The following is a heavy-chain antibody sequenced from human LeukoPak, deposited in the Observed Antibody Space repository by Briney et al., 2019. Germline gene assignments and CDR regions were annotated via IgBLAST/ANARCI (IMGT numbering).Heavy chain of an antibody. CDR2: IYHSGST. CDR3: ARGIAATATVPFDY. Sequence: PSETLSLTCAVSGGSISSSNWWSWVRQPPGKGLEWIGEIYHSGSTNYNPSLKSRVTISVDTSKNQFSLKLSSVTAADTAVYYCARGIAATATVPFDYWGQGTLVTVSS. D-gene: IGHD6-13*01. CDR1: GGSISSSNW. J-gene: IGHJ4*02. V-gene: IGHV4-4*02.